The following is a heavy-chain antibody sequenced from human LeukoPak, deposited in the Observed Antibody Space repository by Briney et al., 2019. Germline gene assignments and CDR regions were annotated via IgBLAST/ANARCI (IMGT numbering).Heavy chain of an antibody. CDR3: ALTLWLSLQPVFDY. CDR2: VYHSGST. J-gene: IGHJ4*02. Sequence: SETLSLTCAVSGYSISSGYYWGWIRQPPGKGLEWIGSVYHSGSTYSNPSLRSRVTISVDTSKNQFSLKLSSVTAADTAVHYCALTLWLSLQPVFDYWGQGILVTVSS. V-gene: IGHV4-38-2*01. D-gene: IGHD3-22*01. CDR1: GYSISSGYY.